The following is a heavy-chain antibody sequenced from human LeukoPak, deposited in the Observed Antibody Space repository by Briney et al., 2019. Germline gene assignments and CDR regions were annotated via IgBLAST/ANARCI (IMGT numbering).Heavy chain of an antibody. CDR1: GGSFSGYY. D-gene: IGHD6-6*01. CDR2: INHSGST. Sequence: PSETLSLTCAVYGGSFSGYYWSWIRQPPGKGLEWIGEINHSGSTNYNPSLKSRVTISVDTSKNQFSLKLSSVTAADTGVYYCARRGSSSLGYWGQGTLVTVSS. V-gene: IGHV4-34*01. CDR3: ARRGSSSLGY. J-gene: IGHJ4*02.